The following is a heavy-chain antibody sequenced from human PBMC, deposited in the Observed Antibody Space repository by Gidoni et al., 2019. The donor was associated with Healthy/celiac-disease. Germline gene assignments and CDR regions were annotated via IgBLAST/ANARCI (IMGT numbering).Heavy chain of an antibody. Sequence: EVQLVESGGGLVKPGGSLRLSCAASGFTFSNAWMSWVRQAPGKGLEWVGRIKSKTDGGTTDYAAPVKGRFTISRDDSKNTLYLQMNSLKTEDTAVYYCTTAGYSSSWYRDDYWGQGTLVTVSS. CDR2: IKSKTDGGTT. V-gene: IGHV3-15*01. CDR1: GFTFSNAW. CDR3: TTAGYSSSWYRDDY. J-gene: IGHJ4*02. D-gene: IGHD6-13*01.